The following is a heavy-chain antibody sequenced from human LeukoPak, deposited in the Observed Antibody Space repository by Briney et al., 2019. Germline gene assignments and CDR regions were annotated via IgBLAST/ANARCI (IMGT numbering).Heavy chain of an antibody. CDR1: GFTFSGCE. V-gene: IGHV3-66*01. CDR3: ARWGSAGYSGYDLFDS. J-gene: IGHJ4*02. Sequence: GGSLRLSCVASGFTFSGCEMNWVRQAPGKGLEWVSSIGSDGKTHYSESVKGRFVISRDNSKNTLYLQMNSLRVEDTAVYYCARWGSAGYSGYDLFDSWGQGTLVTVSS. CDR2: IGSDGKT. D-gene: IGHD5-12*01.